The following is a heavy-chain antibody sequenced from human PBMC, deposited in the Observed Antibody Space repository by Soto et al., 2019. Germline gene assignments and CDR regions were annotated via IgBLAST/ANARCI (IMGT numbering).Heavy chain of an antibody. D-gene: IGHD2-15*01. CDR2: INPNIGVT. CDR3: ARGAVGGEYYYFDY. Sequence: SVNVSCKASGYTLTDYYLHWVRQAPGEGLEWMGWINPNIGVTKFAQKFQGRVIMNRDTSIGTAYMVLSRLTSDDTAVYYCARGAVGGEYYYFDYWGQGTLVTVSS. V-gene: IGHV1-2*02. CDR1: GYTLTDYY. J-gene: IGHJ4*02.